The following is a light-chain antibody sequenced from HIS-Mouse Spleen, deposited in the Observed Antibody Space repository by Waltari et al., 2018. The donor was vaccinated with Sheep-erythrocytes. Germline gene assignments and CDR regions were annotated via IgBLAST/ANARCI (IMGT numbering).Light chain of an antibody. J-gene: IGLJ3*02. CDR1: SSDVGGYNY. Sequence: QSALTQPRSVSGSPGQSVTISCTGTSSDVGGYNYVSWYHQHPGKAPKLMIYDVSKRPSGVPVRVSGSKSGNTASLTISGLQAEDEADYYCCSYAGSYTVWVFGGGTKLTVL. V-gene: IGLV2-11*01. CDR2: DVS. CDR3: CSYAGSYTVWV.